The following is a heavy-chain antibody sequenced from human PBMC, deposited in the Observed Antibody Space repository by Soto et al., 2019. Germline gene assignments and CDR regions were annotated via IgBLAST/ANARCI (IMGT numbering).Heavy chain of an antibody. CDR1: GGTFSSYA. Sequence: QVQLVQSGAEVMKPGSSVKVSCKASGGTFSSYAISWVRQAPGQGLEWMGGIIPIFGTANYAQKFQGRVTITADKSTSTAYMELSSLRSEDTAVYYCASHYYDSSGYSYYFDYWGQGTLVTVSS. D-gene: IGHD3-22*01. CDR3: ASHYYDSSGYSYYFDY. V-gene: IGHV1-69*06. J-gene: IGHJ4*02. CDR2: IIPIFGTA.